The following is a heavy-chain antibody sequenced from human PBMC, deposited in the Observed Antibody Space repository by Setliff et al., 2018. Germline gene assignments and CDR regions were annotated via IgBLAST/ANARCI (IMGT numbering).Heavy chain of an antibody. CDR3: ARVDFTMIQGVLGL. CDR2: SNHSGNT. D-gene: IGHD3-10*01. Sequence: SETLSLTCRVYGESFSNNYWSWIRQPPGKGLEWIGESNHSGNTTNHPSLQSRVTISVDMSKNQFSMKLTSVTAADTAVYYCARVDFTMIQGVLGLWGQGTLVTVSS. CDR1: GESFSNNY. V-gene: IGHV4-34*01. J-gene: IGHJ1*01.